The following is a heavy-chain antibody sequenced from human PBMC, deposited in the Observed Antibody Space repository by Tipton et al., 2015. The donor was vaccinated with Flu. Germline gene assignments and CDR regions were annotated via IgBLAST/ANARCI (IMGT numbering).Heavy chain of an antibody. V-gene: IGHV4-4*09. Sequence: TLSLTCTVSGGFFSSYYWNWVRQPPGRGLEWIGYIYNNQYTKYNPSLKSRVTISVDTSKNQFSLKLSSVTAADTAVYYCARGTGDADTYFDSWGQGTLVTVSS. J-gene: IGHJ4*02. CDR1: GGFFSSYY. CDR3: ARGTGDADTYFDS. CDR2: IYNNQYT. D-gene: IGHD1-1*01.